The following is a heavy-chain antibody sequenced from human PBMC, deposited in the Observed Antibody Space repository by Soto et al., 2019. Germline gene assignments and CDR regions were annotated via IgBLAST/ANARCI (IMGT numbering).Heavy chain of an antibody. CDR3: ARDFRLTPAGPTGY. D-gene: IGHD6-13*01. Sequence: VKLSCKASGYTLTSSGISWVRQAPGQGLEWMGWISAYNGNTNYAQKLQGRVTMTTDTSTSTAYMELRSLRSDDTAVYYCARDFRLTPAGPTGYWGQGTLVTVSS. CDR1: GYTLTSSG. CDR2: ISAYNGNT. J-gene: IGHJ4*02. V-gene: IGHV1-18*01.